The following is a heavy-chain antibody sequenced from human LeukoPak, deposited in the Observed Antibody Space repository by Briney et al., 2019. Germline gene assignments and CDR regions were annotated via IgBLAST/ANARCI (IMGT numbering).Heavy chain of an antibody. CDR3: ARDSRFGKLLIPYFDY. CDR1: GFTFSSYS. V-gene: IGHV3-48*02. Sequence: GGSLRLSCAASGFTFSSYSMNWVRQAPGKGLEWVSYISSSSSTIYYADSVKGRFTISRDNAQNSLYLQMNSLRDEDTAVYYCARDSRFGKLLIPYFDYWGQGTLVTVSS. J-gene: IGHJ4*02. D-gene: IGHD3-10*01. CDR2: ISSSSSTI.